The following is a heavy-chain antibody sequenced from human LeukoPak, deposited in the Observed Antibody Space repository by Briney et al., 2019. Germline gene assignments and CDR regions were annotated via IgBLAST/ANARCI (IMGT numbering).Heavy chain of an antibody. D-gene: IGHD1-1*01. J-gene: IGHJ4*02. V-gene: IGHV4-39*01. CDR1: GGSISSNNYY. Sequence: SETLSLTCTVSGGSISSNNYYWGWIRQPPGKGLEWIGSVHYSGSSYYNPSLKSRLTISVDTSKSQFSLKLSSVTVADTAVYYCARQGPTETFDYWGQGALVTVSS. CDR3: ARQGPTETFDY. CDR2: VHYSGSS.